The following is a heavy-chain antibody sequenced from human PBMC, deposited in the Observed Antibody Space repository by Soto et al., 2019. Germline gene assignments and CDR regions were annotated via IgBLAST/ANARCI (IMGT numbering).Heavy chain of an antibody. Sequence: EVQMLESGGGLVQPGGSLRLSCAASGFTCSSYDMSWVRQAPGKGLEWVSTILVGGSTHYPDSVKGRFTISRDNSENTVFLQMNSLTAGDTAVYYCAKATATGGGAFDICGQGTMVTVSS. CDR3: AKATATGGGAFDI. CDR2: ILVGGST. CDR1: GFTCSSYD. D-gene: IGHD2-8*02. J-gene: IGHJ3*02. V-gene: IGHV3-23*01.